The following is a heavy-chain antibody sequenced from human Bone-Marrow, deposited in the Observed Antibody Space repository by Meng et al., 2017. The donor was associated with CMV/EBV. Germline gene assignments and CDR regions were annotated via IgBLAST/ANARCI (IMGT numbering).Heavy chain of an antibody. CDR3: ARALEYMILAFDI. Sequence: SETLSLTCTVSGGSVSSGSYYWSWIRQPPGKGLEWIGYIYYSGSTYYNPSLKSRVTISVDTSKNQFSLKLSSVTAADTAVYYCARALEYMILAFDIWGQGTMVT. J-gene: IGHJ3*02. CDR2: IYYSGST. V-gene: IGHV4-61*01. CDR1: GGSVSSGSYY. D-gene: IGHD3-22*01.